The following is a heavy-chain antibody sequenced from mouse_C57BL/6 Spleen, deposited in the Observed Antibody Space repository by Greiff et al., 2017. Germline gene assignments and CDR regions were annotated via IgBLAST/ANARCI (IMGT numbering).Heavy chain of an antibody. Sequence: EVMLVESGGGLVQPGGSLKLSCAASGFTFSDYYMYWVRQTPEKRLEWVAYISNGGGSTYYPDTVKGRFTISRDNAKNTLYLQMSRLKSEDTAMYYCARQGHGYYAMDYWGQGTSVTVSS. V-gene: IGHV5-12*01. CDR1: GFTFSDYY. J-gene: IGHJ4*01. CDR2: ISNGGGST. CDR3: ARQGHGYYAMDY.